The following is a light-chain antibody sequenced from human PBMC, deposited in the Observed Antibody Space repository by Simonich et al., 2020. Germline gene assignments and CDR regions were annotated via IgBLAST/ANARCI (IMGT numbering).Light chain of an antibody. CDR1: QSVSSN. CDR2: DAT. Sequence: EIVMTQSPATLSVSPGERATLSCRAIQSVSSNLAWYQQKHGQAPRLLIYDATSRATGIPDRFSGSRSGTDFTLTISSLEPEDFAVYYCQQRSNWPPLTFGGGTKVEIK. J-gene: IGKJ4*01. V-gene: IGKV3-11*01. CDR3: QQRSNWPPLT.